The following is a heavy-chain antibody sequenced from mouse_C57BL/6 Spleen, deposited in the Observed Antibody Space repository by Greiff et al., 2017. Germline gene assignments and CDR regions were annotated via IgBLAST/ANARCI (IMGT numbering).Heavy chain of an antibody. D-gene: IGHD1-1*01. CDR3: ARAYGGSSFDY. CDR2: ISSGSSTT. V-gene: IGHV5-17*01. CDR1: GFTFSDYG. J-gene: IGHJ2*01. Sequence: EVQLQESGGGLVKPGGSLKLSCAASGFTFSDYGMHWVRQAPEKGLEWVAYISSGSSTTYYADTVKGRFTISRDNAKNTLFLQMNRLRSKASAMYYYARAYGGSSFDYWGQGTTLTVSS.